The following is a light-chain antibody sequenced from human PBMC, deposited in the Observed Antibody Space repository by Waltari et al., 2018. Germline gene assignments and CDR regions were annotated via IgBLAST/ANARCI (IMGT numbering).Light chain of an antibody. CDR1: SSHVGTYKY. V-gene: IGLV2-11*01. CDR2: DVY. J-gene: IGLJ1*01. Sequence: QAALTQPRSVSGSRGQSVTIPSTGTSSHVGTYKYVSWYQQHPGKAPRLINYDVYKRPSGFPDRFSGSKSGNTASLTISGLQAEDEADYYCCSYAGSYTYVFGSVTEVTVL. CDR3: CSYAGSYTYV.